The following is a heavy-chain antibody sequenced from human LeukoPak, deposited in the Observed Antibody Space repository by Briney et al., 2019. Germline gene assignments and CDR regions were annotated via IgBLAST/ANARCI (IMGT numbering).Heavy chain of an antibody. CDR2: ISYDGSNK. J-gene: IGHJ4*02. CDR1: GFTLSSYG. CDR3: AKGDRDGYFGSTLDY. D-gene: IGHD5-12*01. V-gene: IGHV3-30*18. Sequence: PGRSLRLSCAASGFTLSSYGMHWVRQAPGKGLEWVAVISYDGSNKYYADSVKGRFTISRDNSKNTLYLQMNSLRAEDTAVYYCAKGDRDGYFGSTLDYWGQGTLVTVSS.